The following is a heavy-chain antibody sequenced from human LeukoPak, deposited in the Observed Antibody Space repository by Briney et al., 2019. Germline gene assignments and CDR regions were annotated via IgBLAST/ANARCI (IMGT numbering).Heavy chain of an antibody. CDR2: ISGSDTST. D-gene: IGHD2-2*01. J-gene: IGHJ5*01. Sequence: GGSLRLSCAASGITSSNYAMSWVRQAPGKGLEWVSVISGSDTSTYYADSVKGRFTISKDNSKNTLSLRMNSLRAEDTAVYYCAKGSSPSCYGSLDSWGQGTLVTVSS. V-gene: IGHV3-23*01. CDR1: GITSSNYA. CDR3: AKGSSPSCYGSLDS.